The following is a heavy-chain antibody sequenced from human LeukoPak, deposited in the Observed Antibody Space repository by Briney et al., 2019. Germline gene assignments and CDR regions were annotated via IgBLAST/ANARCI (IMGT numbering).Heavy chain of an antibody. Sequence: GGSLRLSCAASGFTFSRYWMHWVRHPPGKGMVWVSRINSDGTSTSYADSVEGRFTISRDNAKNTLYLQMNSLRAEDTAVYYCANIDDILTGFYNVPDSWGQGTLVTVSS. CDR2: INSDGTST. V-gene: IGHV3-74*01. CDR1: GFTFSRYW. J-gene: IGHJ5*02. D-gene: IGHD3-9*01. CDR3: ANIDDILTGFYNVPDS.